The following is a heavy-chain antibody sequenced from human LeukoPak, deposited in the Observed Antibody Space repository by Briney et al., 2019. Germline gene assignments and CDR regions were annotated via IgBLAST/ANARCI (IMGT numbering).Heavy chain of an antibody. CDR3: ARHAKTGTKGYYYYYGMDV. CDR1: GGSISSYY. D-gene: IGHD1-7*01. Sequence: SETLSLTCTVSGGSISSYYWSWIRQPPGKGLEWIGHIYYSGSTNYNPSLKSRVTISVDTSKNQFSLKLSSVTAADTAVYYCARHAKTGTKGYYYYYGMDVWGQGTTVTVSS. J-gene: IGHJ6*02. CDR2: IYYSGST. V-gene: IGHV4-59*08.